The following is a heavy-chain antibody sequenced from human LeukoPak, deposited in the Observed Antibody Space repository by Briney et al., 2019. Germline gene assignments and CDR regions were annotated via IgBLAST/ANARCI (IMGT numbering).Heavy chain of an antibody. CDR3: TRQTGESTNFDN. CDR2: IYSGGTT. D-gene: IGHD2-2*01. CDR1: GFTFSNYW. J-gene: IGHJ4*02. V-gene: IGHV3-66*04. Sequence: GGSLRLSCAASGFTFSNYWMTWVRQAPGKGLEWVSAIYSGGTTYYADSVKGRFTISRDNSKNMLYLLMNYLRAEDTAMYHCTRQTGESTNFDNWGQGTLVTVSS.